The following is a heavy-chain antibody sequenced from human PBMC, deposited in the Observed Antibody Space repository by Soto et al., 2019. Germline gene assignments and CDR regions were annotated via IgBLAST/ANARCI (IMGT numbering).Heavy chain of an antibody. CDR3: VKGEYYYDSSGYYPFDS. V-gene: IGHV3-64D*06. D-gene: IGHD3-22*01. Sequence: PGGSLRLSCSASGFTFGIYAMHWVRQAPGKGLEYVSSISINGGSTHYADSVKGRFTISRDNSKNTQYLQMSSLRADDTALYYCVKGEYYYDSSGYYPFDSWGQGTLVTVSS. J-gene: IGHJ4*02. CDR2: ISINGGST. CDR1: GFTFGIYA.